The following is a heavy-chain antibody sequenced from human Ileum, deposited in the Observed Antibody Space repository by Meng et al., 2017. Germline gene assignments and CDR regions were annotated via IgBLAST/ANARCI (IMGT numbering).Heavy chain of an antibody. CDR3: ARDIMGVRDRLVEDH. V-gene: IGHV4-31*03. D-gene: IGHD2-21*01. J-gene: IGHJ4*01. Sequence: QVQLQESGPGLVKPSQTLSLTCTVSGGSLSSAGYYWSWIRQFPGKGLEWIGFIFYTGSTYYNPSLKSRVTISVDTSKNQFFLKMNSVTAADTAVDYGARDIMGVRDRLVEDHWCHGTLVTVSS. CDR1: GGSLSSAGYY. CDR2: IFYTGST.